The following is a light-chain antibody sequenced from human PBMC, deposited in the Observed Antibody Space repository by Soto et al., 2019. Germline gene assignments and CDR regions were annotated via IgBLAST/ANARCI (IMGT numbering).Light chain of an antibody. CDR3: QRYNSYPWT. J-gene: IGKJ1*01. CDR1: QTIFNW. Sequence: DIQMTQSPSTLSASVGDRVTITCRASQTIFNWLAWYQRKPGRAPNLLIYDASSLQSGVPSTFSGSGSGTVFTLTISSLQPGDFATYYCQRYNSYPWTFGQGTKVEIK. V-gene: IGKV1-5*01. CDR2: DAS.